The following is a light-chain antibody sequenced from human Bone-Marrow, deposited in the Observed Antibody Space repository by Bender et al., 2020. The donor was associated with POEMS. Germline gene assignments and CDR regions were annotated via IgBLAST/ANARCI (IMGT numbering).Light chain of an antibody. CDR1: SGTIDSNY. J-gene: IGLJ3*02. CDR2: KDD. Sequence: FMLTQPHSVSESPGKTVTISCTRSSGTIDSNYVQWYQQRPGSAPTTLVYKDDQRPSGVPDRFSGSIDSSSNSASLTISGLKTEDEADYYCQSFDSNNHWVFGGGTKLTVL. V-gene: IGLV6-57*03. CDR3: QSFDSNNHWV.